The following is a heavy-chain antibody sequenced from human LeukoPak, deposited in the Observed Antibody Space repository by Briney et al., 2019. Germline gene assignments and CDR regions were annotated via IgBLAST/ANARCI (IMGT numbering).Heavy chain of an antibody. D-gene: IGHD3/OR15-3a*01. V-gene: IGHV3-7*01. CDR2: IKEDGGEE. CDR3: ARHAFWTGYYTGFDF. CDR1: GFTFSGFR. Sequence: QQGGSLRLSCEASGFTFSGFRISWVRQAPGKGLELVATIKEDGGEEDTVDSVKGRFTFSRDNTKNSMFLQMNNLRAEDTAVFYCARHAFWTGYYTGFDFWGQGTPVTVSS. J-gene: IGHJ4*02.